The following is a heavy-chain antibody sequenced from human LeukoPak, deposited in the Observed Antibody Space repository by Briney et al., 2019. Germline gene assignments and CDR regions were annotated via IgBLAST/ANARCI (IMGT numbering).Heavy chain of an antibody. CDR1: GFTFSNYS. J-gene: IGHJ4*02. Sequence: SGGSLRLSCVASGFTFSNYSMKWVRQAPGEGLEWVSSITSRSSYIYYADSVKGRFTISRDNAKNSLYLQMNSLRAEDTALYYCASHFEFGYWGQGALVTVSS. V-gene: IGHV3-21*01. CDR3: ASHFEFGY. CDR2: ITSRSSYI.